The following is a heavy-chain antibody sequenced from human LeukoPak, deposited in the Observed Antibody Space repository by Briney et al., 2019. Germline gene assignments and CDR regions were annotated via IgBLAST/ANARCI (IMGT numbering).Heavy chain of an antibody. D-gene: IGHD3-22*01. V-gene: IGHV1-8*03. J-gene: IGHJ4*02. CDR3: ARDASGYPDY. Sequence: ASVKVSCKVSGYTFTELSMHWARQAPGQGLEWMGWMNPNSGNTGYAQKFQGRVTITRNTSISTAYMELSSLRSEDTAVYYCARDASGYPDYWGQGTLVTVSS. CDR2: MNPNSGNT. CDR1: GYTFTELS.